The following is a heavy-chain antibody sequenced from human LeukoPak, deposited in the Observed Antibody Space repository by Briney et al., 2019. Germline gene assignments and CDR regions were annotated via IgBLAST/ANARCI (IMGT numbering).Heavy chain of an antibody. J-gene: IGHJ4*02. V-gene: IGHV5-51*01. Sequence: GESLKISCKASGYSFTTYWIGWVRQMPGKGLVWMGIIYPGDSDTRYSPSFQGQVTISADKSISTAYLQWSSLKASDTAMYYCARPSGRGDYDFDYWGQGTLVTVSS. D-gene: IGHD4-17*01. CDR1: GYSFTTYW. CDR3: ARPSGRGDYDFDY. CDR2: IYPGDSDT.